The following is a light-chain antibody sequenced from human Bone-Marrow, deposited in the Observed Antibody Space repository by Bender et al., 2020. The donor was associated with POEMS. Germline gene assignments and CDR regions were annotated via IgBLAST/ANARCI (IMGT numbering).Light chain of an antibody. Sequence: SYVLTQPPSVSVAPGQTARITWGGNNIGSKGVHWYQQKPGQAPVLVVYDDSDRPSGIPERFSGSNSGNTAALTISRVDAGDEADYYCQVWDTSSYVFGAGTTVTVL. J-gene: IGLJ1*01. CDR2: DDS. CDR3: QVWDTSSYV. CDR1: NIGSKG. V-gene: IGLV3-21*02.